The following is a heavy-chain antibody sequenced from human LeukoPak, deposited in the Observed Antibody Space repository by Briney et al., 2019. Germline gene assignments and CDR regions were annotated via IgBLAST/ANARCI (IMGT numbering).Heavy chain of an antibody. J-gene: IGHJ4*02. Sequence: SETLSLTCAVYGGSFSGYYWSWIRQPPGKGLEWIGEINHSGSTNYNPSLKSRVTISVDTSKNQFSLKLSSMTAADTAVYYCARGARIAAAGKFDYWGQGTLVTVSS. V-gene: IGHV4-34*01. CDR3: ARGARIAAAGKFDY. CDR1: GGSFSGYY. CDR2: INHSGST. D-gene: IGHD6-13*01.